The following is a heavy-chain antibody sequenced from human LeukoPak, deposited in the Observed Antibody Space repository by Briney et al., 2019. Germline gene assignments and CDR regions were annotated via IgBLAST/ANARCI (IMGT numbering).Heavy chain of an antibody. Sequence: GGPLRLSCAASGYTFRSYSMNWLPQSPGKAVEWVSHIGSSRSTIYYADSVKRRFTISRHSPKHSLSLQMNSQRDEDTGVYYCARWWKAFEIWGQGTMVTVS. CDR3: ARWWKAFEI. D-gene: IGHD2-15*01. V-gene: IGHV3-48*02. CDR1: GYTFRSYS. J-gene: IGHJ3*02. CDR2: IGSSRSTI.